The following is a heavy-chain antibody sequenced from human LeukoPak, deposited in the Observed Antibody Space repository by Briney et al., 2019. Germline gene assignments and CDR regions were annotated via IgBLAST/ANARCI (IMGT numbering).Heavy chain of an antibody. J-gene: IGHJ3*02. CDR1: GFTVSSNY. D-gene: IGHD2-2*01. CDR2: IYSGGST. CDR3: ARDLIPAATWGDAFAI. V-gene: IGHV3-66*01. Sequence: GGSLRLSCAASGFTVSSNYMSWVRQAPGKGLEWVSVIYSGGSTYYADSVKGRFTISRDNAKNSLYLQMNSLRAEDTAVYYCARDLIPAATWGDAFAIWGQGTMVTVSS.